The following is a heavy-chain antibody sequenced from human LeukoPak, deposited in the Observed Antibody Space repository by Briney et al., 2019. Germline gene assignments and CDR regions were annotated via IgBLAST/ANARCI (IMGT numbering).Heavy chain of an antibody. Sequence: GGSLRLSCAASGFTFSSYWMSWVRQAPGKGLEWVANIKQDGSEKYYVDSVKGRFTISRDNAKNSLYLQMNSLRAEDTAVYYCARAGYYGSGSLGGFDPWGQGTLVTVSS. V-gene: IGHV3-7*01. D-gene: IGHD3-10*01. CDR3: ARAGYYGSGSLGGFDP. CDR1: GFTFSSYW. CDR2: IKQDGSEK. J-gene: IGHJ5*02.